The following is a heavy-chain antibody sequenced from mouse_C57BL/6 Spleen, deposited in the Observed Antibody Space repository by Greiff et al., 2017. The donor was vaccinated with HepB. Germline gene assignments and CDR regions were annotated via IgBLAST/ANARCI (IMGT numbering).Heavy chain of an antibody. CDR3: AREKGLPFAY. CDR1: GFTFSSYA. CDR2: ISDGGSYT. J-gene: IGHJ3*01. Sequence: EVHLVESGGGLVKPGGSLKLSCAASGFTFSSYAMSWVRQTPEKRLEWVATISDGGSYTYYPDNVKGRFTISRDNAKNNLYLQMSHLKSEDTAMYYCAREKGLPFAYWGQGTLVTVSA. D-gene: IGHD2-4*01. V-gene: IGHV5-4*01.